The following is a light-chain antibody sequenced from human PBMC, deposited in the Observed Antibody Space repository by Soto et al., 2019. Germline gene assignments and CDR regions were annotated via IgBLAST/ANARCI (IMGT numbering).Light chain of an antibody. J-gene: IGKJ1*01. V-gene: IGKV1-9*01. Sequence: DIQLTQSPCFLSAYVGAGGTITSRASQGISSYLAWYQQKPGKAPKLLIYAASTLQSGVPSRFSGSGSGTEFTLTISSLQPDDFATYYCLQHNSYPPTFGQGTKLDIK. CDR3: LQHNSYPPT. CDR1: QGISSY. CDR2: AAS.